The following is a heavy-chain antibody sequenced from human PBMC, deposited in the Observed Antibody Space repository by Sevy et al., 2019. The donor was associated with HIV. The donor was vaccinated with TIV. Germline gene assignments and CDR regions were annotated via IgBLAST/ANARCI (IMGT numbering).Heavy chain of an antibody. CDR2: IRSKGYGGTT. CDR1: GFTVGDYA. D-gene: IGHD4-4*01. V-gene: IGHV3-49*03. CDR3: ARGPRGNYVCDY. J-gene: IGHJ4*02. Sequence: GGSLRLSCTASGFTVGDYAMSWFRQAPGKGLEWVGFIRSKGYGGTTEYAASVKCSFTISRDDSNGIAYVQMNSLKTEYIAVYYCARGPRGNYVCDYWGQGTLVSVSS.